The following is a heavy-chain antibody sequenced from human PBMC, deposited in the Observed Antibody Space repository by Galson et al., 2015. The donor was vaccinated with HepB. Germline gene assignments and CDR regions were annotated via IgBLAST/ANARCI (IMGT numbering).Heavy chain of an antibody. V-gene: IGHV3-33*01. J-gene: IGHJ6*02. CDR3: ARGIGGRGYYYYGMDV. Sequence: SLRLSCAASGFTFSSYGMHWVRQAPGKGLEWVAVIWYDGSNKYYADSVKGRFTISRDNSKNTLYLQMNSLRAEDTAVYYCARGIGGRGYYYYGMDVWGQGTTVTVSS. CDR2: IWYDGSNK. D-gene: IGHD3-3*01. CDR1: GFTFSSYG.